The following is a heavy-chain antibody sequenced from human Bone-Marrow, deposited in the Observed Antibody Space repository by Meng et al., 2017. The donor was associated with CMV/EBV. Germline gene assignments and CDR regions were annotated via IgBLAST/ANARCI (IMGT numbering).Heavy chain of an antibody. J-gene: IGHJ4*02. D-gene: IGHD6-13*01. Sequence: GESLKISCAASGFTFSSYAMSWVRQAPGKGLEWVSAISGSGGSTYYADSVKGRFTISRDNAKNSLYLQMNSLRAEDTAVYYCARGIAAAGWVDYWGQGTLVTVSS. CDR3: ARGIAAAGWVDY. V-gene: IGHV3-23*01. CDR2: ISGSGGST. CDR1: GFTFSSYA.